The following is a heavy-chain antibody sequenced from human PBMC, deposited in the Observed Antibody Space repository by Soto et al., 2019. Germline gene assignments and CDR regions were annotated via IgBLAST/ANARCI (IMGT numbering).Heavy chain of an antibody. D-gene: IGHD4-4*01. Sequence: QVQLVQSGAEVKKPGASVKVSCKASGYTFTSYDINWVQQATGQGLEWMGWMNPNSGNTGYAQKFQGRVTMTRNTSISTAYMELSSLRSEDTAVYYCASPVTTIRGGDAFDIWGQGTMVTVSS. V-gene: IGHV1-8*01. CDR2: MNPNSGNT. CDR1: GYTFTSYD. CDR3: ASPVTTIRGGDAFDI. J-gene: IGHJ3*02.